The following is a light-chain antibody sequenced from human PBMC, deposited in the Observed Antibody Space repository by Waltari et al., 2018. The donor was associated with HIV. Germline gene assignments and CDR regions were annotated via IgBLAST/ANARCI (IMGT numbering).Light chain of an antibody. Sequence: QAGLIQSPSVSRALRQSATITCTGTYNNVGFEGAVWMQPYNGHHPKHLFHRKNKRASGITERFSASRSGSTASLTISGRQPEDEADYYCSAWDSSLSVWQFGGGTRLTVL. J-gene: IGLJ3*02. CDR2: RKN. CDR1: YNNVGFEG. CDR3: SAWDSSLSVWQ. V-gene: IGLV10-54*04.